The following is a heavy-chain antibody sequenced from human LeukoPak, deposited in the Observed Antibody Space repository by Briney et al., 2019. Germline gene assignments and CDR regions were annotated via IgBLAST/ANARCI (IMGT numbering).Heavy chain of an antibody. CDR2: INHSGDT. CDR3: ARRQWLVSSDWFDP. CDR1: GGSFSGYY. D-gene: IGHD6-19*01. J-gene: IGHJ5*02. Sequence: SETLSLTCAVYGGSFSGYYWSWIRQPPGKGLEWIGEINHSGDTKYNPSLKSRVTISVDTSKDQFSVKLSSVTAADTAVYYCARRQWLVSSDWFDPWGQGTLVTVSS. V-gene: IGHV4-34*01.